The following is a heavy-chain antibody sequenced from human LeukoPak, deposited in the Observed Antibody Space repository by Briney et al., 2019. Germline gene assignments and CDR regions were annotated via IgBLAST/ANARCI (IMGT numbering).Heavy chain of an antibody. Sequence: SQTLSLTCTVSGGSISSGDYYWSWIRQPPGKGLEWIGYIYYSGSTYYNPSLKSRVTISVDTSKNQFSLKLSSVTAADTAVYYCARSRSSSSWYRPYYYGMGVWGQGTTVTVSS. J-gene: IGHJ6*02. D-gene: IGHD6-13*01. CDR3: ARSRSSSSWYRPYYYGMGV. CDR1: GGSISSGDYY. CDR2: IYYSGST. V-gene: IGHV4-30-4*01.